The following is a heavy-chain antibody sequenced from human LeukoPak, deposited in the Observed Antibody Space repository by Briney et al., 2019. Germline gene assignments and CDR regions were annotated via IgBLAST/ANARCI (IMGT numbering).Heavy chain of an antibody. Sequence: GGSLRLSCAASGFNFSSYWMHWVRQTPGKGLVYVSRIKSDGSYTRYADSVKGRFTISRDNAKNTLCLQMNSLRAEDSGVYYCARDLPYCGGDCYTFDHWGQGTLVTVSS. D-gene: IGHD2-21*02. CDR3: ARDLPYCGGDCYTFDH. CDR2: IKSDGSYT. J-gene: IGHJ4*02. V-gene: IGHV3-74*01. CDR1: GFNFSSYW.